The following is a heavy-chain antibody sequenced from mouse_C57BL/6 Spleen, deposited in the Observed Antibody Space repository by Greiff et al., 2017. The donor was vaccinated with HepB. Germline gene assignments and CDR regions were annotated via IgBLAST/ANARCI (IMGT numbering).Heavy chain of an antibody. CDR2: INPNNGGT. Sequence: EVKLQESGPELVKPGASVKMSCKASGYTFTDYNMHWVKQSHGKSLEWIGYINPNNGGTSYNQKFKGKATLTVNKSSSTAYMELRSLTSEDSAVYYCARFYYGSRGDYWGQGTTLTVSS. CDR3: ARFYYGSRGDY. V-gene: IGHV1-22*01. CDR1: GYTFTDYN. D-gene: IGHD1-1*01. J-gene: IGHJ2*01.